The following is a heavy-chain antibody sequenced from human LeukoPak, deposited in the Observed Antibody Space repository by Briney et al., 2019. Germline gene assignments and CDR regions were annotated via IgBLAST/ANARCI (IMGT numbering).Heavy chain of an antibody. J-gene: IGHJ4*02. CDR1: GGSISSGGYS. D-gene: IGHD6-6*01. CDR2: IYHSGST. V-gene: IGHV4-30-2*01. Sequence: PSETLSLTCAVSGGSISSGGYSWSWIRQPPGKGLEWIGYIYHSGSTYYNPSLKSRVTMSVDTSKNQFSLKLSSVTAADTAVYYCARETGIEQLVDYWGQGTLVTVSS. CDR3: ARETGIEQLVDY.